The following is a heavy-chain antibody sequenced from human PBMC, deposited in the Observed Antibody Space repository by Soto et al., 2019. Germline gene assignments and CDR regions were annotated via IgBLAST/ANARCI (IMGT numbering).Heavy chain of an antibody. CDR1: GYSIASGYY. CDR2: IYHAGSV. CDR3: ARTFDYYGMDV. V-gene: IGHV4-38-2*01. J-gene: IGHJ6*02. Sequence: AETLSLTCAVSGYSIASGYYWAWIRQSPAKGLEWIGSIYHAGSVYYNPSLNSRVAVSLDTSKNHFSLKLTSVTAADTAVYYCARTFDYYGMDVWGQGTTVT.